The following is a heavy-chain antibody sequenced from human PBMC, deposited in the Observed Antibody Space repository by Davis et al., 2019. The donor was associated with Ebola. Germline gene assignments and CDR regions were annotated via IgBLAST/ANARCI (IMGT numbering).Heavy chain of an antibody. D-gene: IGHD6-19*01. V-gene: IGHV3-30-3*01. Sequence: GESLKISCAASGFTFSSYAMHWVRQAPGKGLEWVAVISYDGSNKYYADSVKGRFTISRDNSKNTLYLQMNSLRAEDTAVYYCARGPTSRGSGWSRATYYYGMDVWGQGTTVTVSS. CDR2: ISYDGSNK. CDR1: GFTFSSYA. CDR3: ARGPTSRGSGWSRATYYYGMDV. J-gene: IGHJ6*02.